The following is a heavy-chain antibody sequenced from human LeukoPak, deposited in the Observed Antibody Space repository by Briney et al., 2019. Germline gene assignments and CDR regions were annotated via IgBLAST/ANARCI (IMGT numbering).Heavy chain of an antibody. CDR1: GGTFSSYA. D-gene: IGHD6-19*01. CDR3: ARGYSSGWYNGY. Sequence: GASVKVSCKASGGTFSSYAISWVRQAPGQGLEWMGGIIPIFGTANYAQKFQGRVTITADESTSTAYMELSSLRSEDTAVYYCARGYSSGWYNGYWGQGTLVTVSS. CDR2: IIPIFGTA. V-gene: IGHV1-69*13. J-gene: IGHJ4*02.